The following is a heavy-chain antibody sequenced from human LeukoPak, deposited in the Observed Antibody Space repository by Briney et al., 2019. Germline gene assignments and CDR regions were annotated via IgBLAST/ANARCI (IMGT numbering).Heavy chain of an antibody. V-gene: IGHV3-66*02. D-gene: IGHD1-26*01. CDR2: LYGGGGK. CDR3: ASKWGLGLDGLDV. CDR1: GFTVSSNY. J-gene: IGHJ6*02. Sequence: PGGSLRLSCVASGFTVSSNYMTWVRQAPGKGLEWVSVLYGGGGKNYADSVKGRFTISRDNSENTLYLEMNSPRIEDTAVYYCASKWGLGLDGLDVWGQGTTVAVSS.